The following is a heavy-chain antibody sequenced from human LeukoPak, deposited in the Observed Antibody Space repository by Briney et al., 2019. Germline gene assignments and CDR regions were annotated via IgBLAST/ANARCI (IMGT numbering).Heavy chain of an antibody. CDR2: IYSGGST. CDR1: GFTVSSNY. Sequence: GGSLRLSCAASGFTVSSNYMSWVRQAPGKGLEWVSVIYSGGSTYYADSVKGRFTISRDNSKNTLYLQMNFLRAEDTAVYYCAKGRGILSPDYWGQGTLVTVSS. V-gene: IGHV3-53*01. CDR3: AKGRGILSPDY. J-gene: IGHJ4*02. D-gene: IGHD2-15*01.